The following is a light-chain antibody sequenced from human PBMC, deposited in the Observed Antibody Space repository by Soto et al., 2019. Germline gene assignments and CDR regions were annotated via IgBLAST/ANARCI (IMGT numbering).Light chain of an antibody. CDR1: NIGSDS. J-gene: IGLJ2*01. V-gene: IGLV3-21*04. Sequence: SYELTQPPSVSVAPGNTARITCGGNNIGSDSVHWYQQKPGQAPVLVIYYDSARPSGIPERLSGSNSGNTATLTISRVEAGDEADYYCQVWDSSSDHVVFGGGTKLTVL. CDR2: YDS. CDR3: QVWDSSSDHVV.